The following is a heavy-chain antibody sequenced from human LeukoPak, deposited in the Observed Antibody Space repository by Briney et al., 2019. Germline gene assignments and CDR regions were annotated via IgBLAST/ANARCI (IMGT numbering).Heavy chain of an antibody. J-gene: IGHJ5*02. CDR1: GGSISSGGYY. V-gene: IGHV4-30-2*01. CDR2: IYHSGST. CDR3: ARTSRINMVLDP. D-gene: IGHD3-10*01. Sequence: SETLSLTCTVSGGSISSGGYYWSWIRQPPGKGLEWIGYIYHSGSTYYNPSLKSRVTISVDRSKNQFSLKLSSVTAADTAVYYCARTSRINMVLDPWGQGTLVTVSS.